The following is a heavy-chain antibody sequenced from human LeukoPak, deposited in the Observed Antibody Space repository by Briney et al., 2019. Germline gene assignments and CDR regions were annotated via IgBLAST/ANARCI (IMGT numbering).Heavy chain of an antibody. V-gene: IGHV3-7*01. CDR3: ARDMYSSGCDY. CDR1: GFTFGSYW. CDR2: IKQDGSEK. Sequence: GGSLRLSCAASGFTFGSYWMSWVRQAPGKGLEWVANIKQDGSEKYYVDSVKGRFTISRDNAKNSLYLQMNSLRAEDTAVYYCARDMYSSGCDYWGQGTLVTVSS. D-gene: IGHD6-19*01. J-gene: IGHJ4*02.